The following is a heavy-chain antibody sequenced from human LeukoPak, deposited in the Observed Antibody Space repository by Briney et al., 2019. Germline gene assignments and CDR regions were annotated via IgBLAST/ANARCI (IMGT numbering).Heavy chain of an antibody. D-gene: IGHD3-22*01. V-gene: IGHV3-21*01. CDR1: GFIFSNYA. J-gene: IGHJ4*02. CDR2: ISSSSSYI. Sequence: GGSLRLSCAASGFIFSNYAMQWVRQAPGKGLEWVSSISSSSSYIYYADSVKGRFTISRDNAKNSLYLQMNSLRAEDTAVYYCARAGSEYYYDSKLGYWGQGTLVTVSS. CDR3: ARAGSEYYYDSKLGY.